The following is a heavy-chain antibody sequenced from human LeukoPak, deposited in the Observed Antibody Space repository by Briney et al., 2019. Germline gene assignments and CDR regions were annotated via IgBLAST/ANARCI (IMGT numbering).Heavy chain of an antibody. CDR2: ISSSSSYI. CDR3: ATSRLYYFDY. V-gene: IGHV3-21*01. J-gene: IGHJ4*02. D-gene: IGHD2-2*01. CDR1: GFTFGSYS. Sequence: KTGGSLRLSCAASGFTFGSYSMNWVRQAPGKGLEWVSSISSSSSYIYYADSVKGRFTISRDNAKNSLYLQMNSLRAEDTAVYYCATSRLYYFDYWGQGTLVTVSS.